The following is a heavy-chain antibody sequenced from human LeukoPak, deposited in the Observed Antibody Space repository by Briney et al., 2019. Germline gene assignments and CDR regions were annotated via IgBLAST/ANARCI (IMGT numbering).Heavy chain of an antibody. Sequence: GGSLKLSCTPSGFIFSGSWMAWIRQAPGKGLEWVAIIKKDGSEKYYVDSMKGRFTISRDNAKNSLFLQMNSLRAEDTAIYYCTTDTWYSAGHWGQGTLVTVSS. J-gene: IGHJ4*02. D-gene: IGHD2-15*01. CDR3: TTDTWYSAGH. CDR2: IKKDGSEK. V-gene: IGHV3-7*03. CDR1: GFIFSGSW.